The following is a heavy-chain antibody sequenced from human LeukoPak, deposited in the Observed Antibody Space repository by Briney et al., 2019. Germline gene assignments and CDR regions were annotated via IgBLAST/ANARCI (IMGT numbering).Heavy chain of an antibody. CDR3: ARSADRSGYFREITLYYFDY. D-gene: IGHD3-22*01. Sequence: PGGSLRLSCAASGFTFSDFYMTWIRQAPGKGLEWVSYISNRGTTIHYADSVRGRFTISRDNAKKSLYLQMNGLRAEDTAVYYCARSADRSGYFREITLYYFDYWGQGTLVTASS. CDR1: GFTFSDFY. V-gene: IGHV3-11*01. J-gene: IGHJ4*02. CDR2: ISNRGTTI.